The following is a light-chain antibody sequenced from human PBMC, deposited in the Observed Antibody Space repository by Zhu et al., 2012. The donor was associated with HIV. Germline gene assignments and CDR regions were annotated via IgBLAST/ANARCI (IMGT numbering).Light chain of an antibody. J-gene: IGKJ1*01. CDR3: QQFGSSPPT. Sequence: EIVLTQSPGTLSLSPGERATLSCRASQSVSSSYLGWYQQKPGQAPRLLIYGASSRATGIPDRFSGSGSGTDFTLTISRLEPEDFAVYSCQQFGSSPPTFGQGTKVE. CDR2: GAS. V-gene: IGKV3-20*01. CDR1: QSVSSSY.